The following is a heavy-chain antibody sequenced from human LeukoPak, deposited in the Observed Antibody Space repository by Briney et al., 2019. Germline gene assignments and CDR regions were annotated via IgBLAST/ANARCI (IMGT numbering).Heavy chain of an antibody. Sequence: SETLSLTCTVSGGSISSYYWSWIRQPPGKGLEWIGYIYYSGSTNYNPSLKSRVTISVDTSKNQFSLKLSSVTAADTAVYYCARVGCSSTSCYSEYFQHWGQGTLVTVSS. J-gene: IGHJ1*01. CDR2: IYYSGST. D-gene: IGHD2-2*01. CDR3: ARVGCSSTSCYSEYFQH. V-gene: IGHV4-59*08. CDR1: GGSISSYY.